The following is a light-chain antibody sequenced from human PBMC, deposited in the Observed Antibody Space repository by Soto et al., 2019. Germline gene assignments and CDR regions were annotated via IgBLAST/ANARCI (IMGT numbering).Light chain of an antibody. CDR2: LNSDGSH. V-gene: IGLV4-69*01. CDR1: SVHSSYA. J-gene: IGLJ2*01. Sequence: QPVLTQSPSASASLGASVKLTCTLSSVHSSYAIAWHQQQPEKGPRYLMKLNSDGSHSKGDGIPDRFSGSSSGAERYLTISSLQSEDEADYYCQTWGTGSVVFGGGTQPIVL. CDR3: QTWGTGSVV.